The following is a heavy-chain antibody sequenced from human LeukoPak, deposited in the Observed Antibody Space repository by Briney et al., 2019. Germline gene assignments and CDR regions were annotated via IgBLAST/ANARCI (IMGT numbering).Heavy chain of an antibody. D-gene: IGHD6-19*01. V-gene: IGHV4-59*08. J-gene: IGHJ2*01. CDR3: ARHWMTVAPYWYFDL. CDR1: GGSISSYY. CDR2: IYYSGGT. Sequence: SETLSLTCTVSGGSISSYYWSWIRQPPGKGLEWIGYIYYSGGTNYNPSLKSRVTISVDTSENQFSLKLSSVTAADTAVYYCARHWMTVAPYWYFDLWGRGTLVTVSS.